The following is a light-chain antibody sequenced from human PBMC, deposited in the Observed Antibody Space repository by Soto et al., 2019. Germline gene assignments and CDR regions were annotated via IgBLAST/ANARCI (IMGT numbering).Light chain of an antibody. V-gene: IGKV1-9*01. Sequence: IQLTQSPSSLSASVGDRVTITCRASQDIGTYLAWYQQKAGKSPKLLMSVATTLQSGVPSRVGFSGSETDFTLTISSVKPEDFAPYYCQQLNSHPYTFGQENKLK. CDR3: QQLNSHPYT. CDR2: VAT. J-gene: IGKJ2*01. CDR1: QDIGTY.